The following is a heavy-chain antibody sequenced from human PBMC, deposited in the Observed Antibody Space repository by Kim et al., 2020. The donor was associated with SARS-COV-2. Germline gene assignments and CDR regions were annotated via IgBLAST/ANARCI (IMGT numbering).Heavy chain of an antibody. CDR3: TRNSFNI. V-gene: IGHV3-49*02. J-gene: IGHJ3*02. CDR2: YGGTT. Sequence: YGGTTEYAASVKGRFTISRDDSKSIAYLQMNSLKTDDTAVYYCTRNSFNIWGQGTMVTVSS.